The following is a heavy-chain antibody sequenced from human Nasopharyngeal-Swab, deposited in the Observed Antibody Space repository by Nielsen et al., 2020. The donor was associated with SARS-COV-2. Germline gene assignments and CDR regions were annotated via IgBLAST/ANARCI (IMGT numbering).Heavy chain of an antibody. CDR1: GGTFSSYA. CDR3: AVPASGGYKAAYFDY. Sequence: SVKVSCKASGGTFSSYAISWVRQAPGQGLEWMGGIIPIFGTANYAQKFQGRVTITADESTSTAYMELSSLRSEDTAVYYCAVPASGGYKAAYFDYWGQGTLVTASS. D-gene: IGHD5-24*01. V-gene: IGHV1-69*13. CDR2: IIPIFGTA. J-gene: IGHJ4*02.